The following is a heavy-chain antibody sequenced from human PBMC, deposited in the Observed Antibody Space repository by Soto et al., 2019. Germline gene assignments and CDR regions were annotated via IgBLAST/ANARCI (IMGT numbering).Heavy chain of an antibody. J-gene: IGHJ3*02. CDR2: INPNSGGT. D-gene: IGHD1-7*01. Sequence: QVQLVQSGAEVKKPGASVKVSCKASGYTFTGYYMHWVRQAPGQGLEWMGWINPNSGGTNYAQKFQGWVTMTRDTSISTAYMELSRLRSDDTAVYYCASSLSPYNWNSILPERNLAFDIWGQGTMVTVSS. CDR3: ASSLSPYNWNSILPERNLAFDI. V-gene: IGHV1-2*04. CDR1: GYTFTGYY.